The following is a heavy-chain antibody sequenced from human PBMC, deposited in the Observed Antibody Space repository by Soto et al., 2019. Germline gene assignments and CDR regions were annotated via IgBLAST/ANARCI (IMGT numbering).Heavy chain of an antibody. CDR1: GGSIERYY. J-gene: IGHJ6*02. V-gene: IGHV4-59*01. D-gene: IGHD3-22*01. CDR3: ARSSDGSGYYPYCHYGFDV. Sequence: QVQLQESGPGLVKPSETLSLTCSVSGGSIERYYWSWIWQSPGPGLEWIGFMYYRGSSYYNHSLKRRTSLSADTTNNQFSLKLSSVTAADTAMYYCARSSDGSGYYPYCHYGFDVWGQGTAVVVSS. CDR2: MYYRGSS.